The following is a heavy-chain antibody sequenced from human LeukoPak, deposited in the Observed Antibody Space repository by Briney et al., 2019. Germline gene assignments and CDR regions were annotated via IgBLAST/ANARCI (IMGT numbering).Heavy chain of an antibody. Sequence: GGSLRLSCAASGFTFSSYSMNWVRQAPGKGLEWVSSISDSSSYIYYADSVKGRFTISRDNAKNSLYLQMNRLRAEDTAVYYCARDRYSSSYDFYYYYGMDVWGQGTMVTVSS. V-gene: IGHV3-21*01. CDR3: ARDRYSSSYDFYYYYGMDV. J-gene: IGHJ6*02. CDR1: GFTFSSYS. CDR2: ISDSSSYI. D-gene: IGHD6-6*01.